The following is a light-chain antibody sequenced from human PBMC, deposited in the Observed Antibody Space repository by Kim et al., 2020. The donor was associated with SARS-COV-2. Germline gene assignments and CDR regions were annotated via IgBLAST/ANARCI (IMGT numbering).Light chain of an antibody. Sequence: RATLNCKSRQTVLSNSNHKNYLAWYQQKPGQAPKLLIYWASIRESGVSDRFSGSGSETDFTLTISSLQAEDVAVYYCQQYYSTPPSFGQGTKLEIK. CDR3: QQYYSTPPS. CDR2: WAS. CDR1: QTVLSNSNHKNY. V-gene: IGKV4-1*01. J-gene: IGKJ2*03.